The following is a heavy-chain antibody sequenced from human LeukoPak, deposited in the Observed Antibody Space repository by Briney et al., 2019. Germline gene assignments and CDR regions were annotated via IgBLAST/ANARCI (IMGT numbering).Heavy chain of an antibody. Sequence: SETLSLTCTVSGGSISSYYWSWIRQPPGKGLEWIGYIYYSGSTNYNPSLKSRVTISVDTSKNQFSLKLSSVTAADTAVYYCARAVALYSSSWPYFDYWGQGTLVTVSS. D-gene: IGHD6-13*01. CDR1: GGSISSYY. CDR3: ARAVALYSSSWPYFDY. V-gene: IGHV4-59*12. J-gene: IGHJ4*02. CDR2: IYYSGST.